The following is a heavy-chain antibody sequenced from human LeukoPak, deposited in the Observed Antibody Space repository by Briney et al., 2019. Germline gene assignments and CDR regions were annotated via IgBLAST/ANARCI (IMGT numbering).Heavy chain of an antibody. CDR1: GYTFSNYG. CDR2: ISAENGNM. J-gene: IGHJ4*02. CDR3: AREGQQLHDY. V-gene: IGHV1-18*01. Sequence: ASVKVSFKASGYTFSNYGISWIRQAPGQGPEWMGWISAENGNMNYAQKFQGRVTMTTETSTSTVYMELRSLRSDDTAVYYCAREGQQLHDYWGQGTLVTVSS. D-gene: IGHD6-13*01.